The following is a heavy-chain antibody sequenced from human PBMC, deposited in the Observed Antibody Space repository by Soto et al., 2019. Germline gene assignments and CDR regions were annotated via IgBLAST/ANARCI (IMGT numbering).Heavy chain of an antibody. Sequence: GALRLSCAASGFTFSSYAMSWVRQAPGKGLEWVSAISGSGGSTYYADSVKGRFTISRDNSKNTLYLQMNSLRAEDTAVYYCXXDSXXXXXPPXXFXXWGQGT. CDR3: XXDSXXXXXPPXXFXX. CDR2: ISGSGGST. CDR1: GFTFSSYA. J-gene: IGHJ4*02. V-gene: IGHV3-23*01.